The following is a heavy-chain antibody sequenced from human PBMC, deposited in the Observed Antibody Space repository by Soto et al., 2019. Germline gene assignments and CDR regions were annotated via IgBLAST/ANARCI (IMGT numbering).Heavy chain of an antibody. CDR1: GFTFSDYY. V-gene: IGHV3-11*01. CDR2: ISSSGSTI. Sequence: WGSLRLSCAASGFTFSDYYMSWIRQAPGKGLEWVSYISSSGSTIYYADSVKGRFTISRDNAKNSLYLQMNSLRAEDTAVYYCARDKSDDILTGYYRGPPDYWGQGTLVTVSS. D-gene: IGHD3-9*01. CDR3: ARDKSDDILTGYYRGPPDY. J-gene: IGHJ4*02.